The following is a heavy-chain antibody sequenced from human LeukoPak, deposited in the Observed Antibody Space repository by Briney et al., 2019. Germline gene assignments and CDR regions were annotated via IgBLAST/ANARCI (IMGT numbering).Heavy chain of an antibody. CDR1: GFTFSNYA. V-gene: IGHV3-23*01. CDR2: SGDST. CDR3: AKEWVGTSCSGCYMDV. J-gene: IGHJ6*03. D-gene: IGHD2-2*01. Sequence: QAGGSLRLSCAASGFTFSNYAMTWVRQAPGKGLEWVSSSGDSTYYADSVKGRFTISRDNSKNTLYLQMSSLRAEDTVIYYCAKEWVGTSCSGCYMDVWGKGTTVTVSS.